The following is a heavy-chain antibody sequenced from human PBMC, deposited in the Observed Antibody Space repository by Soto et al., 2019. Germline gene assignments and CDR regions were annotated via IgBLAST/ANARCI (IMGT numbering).Heavy chain of an antibody. D-gene: IGHD3-3*01. CDR2: ISSSSSYI. J-gene: IGHJ6*03. V-gene: IGHV3-21*01. CDR3: ARGAFGVVISLGYYYYYMDV. Sequence: GGSMGLSCAASGFTFRSYSMNGVRQAPGKGLEWVSSISSSSSYIYYADSVKGRFTISRDNAKNSLYLQMNSLRAEDTAVYYCARGAFGVVISLGYYYYYMDVWGKGTTVTVSS. CDR1: GFTFRSYS.